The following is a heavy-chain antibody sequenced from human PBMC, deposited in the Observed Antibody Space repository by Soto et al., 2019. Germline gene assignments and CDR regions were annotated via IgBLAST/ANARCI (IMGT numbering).Heavy chain of an antibody. J-gene: IGHJ4*02. Sequence: QVQLVESGGGVVQPGRSLRLSCAASGFTFSSYGMHWVRQAPGKGLEWVAVISYDGSNKYYADSVKGRFTISRDNSKNTLYLQMNSLRAEDTAVYYCAKAGLRYFDWLLLDYWGQGTLVTVSS. D-gene: IGHD3-9*01. CDR1: GFTFSSYG. V-gene: IGHV3-30*18. CDR3: AKAGLRYFDWLLLDY. CDR2: ISYDGSNK.